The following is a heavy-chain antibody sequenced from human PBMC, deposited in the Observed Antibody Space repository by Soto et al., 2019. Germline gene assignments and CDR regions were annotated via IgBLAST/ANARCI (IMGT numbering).Heavy chain of an antibody. CDR1: GFTFRSFT. V-gene: IGHV3-21*01. J-gene: IGHJ5*02. CDR2: ISSNSAYI. D-gene: IGHD6-13*01. Sequence: RRSLSISFAASGFTFRSFTMNWVRQAPGKGLEWVSTISSNSAYIYYTDALRGRFTISRDNAKNSLHLQMNSLRAEDTAVYYCTRDASRDSSARGWFDPWGPGTLVTVTS. CDR3: TRDASRDSSARGWFDP.